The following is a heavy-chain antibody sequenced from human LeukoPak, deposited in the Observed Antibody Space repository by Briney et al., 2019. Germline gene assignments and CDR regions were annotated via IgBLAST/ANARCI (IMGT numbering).Heavy chain of an antibody. D-gene: IGHD6-13*01. CDR3: ASSPAAGISSFDI. Sequence: ASVKVSCKASGYTFTSYGISWVRQAPGQGLEWMGWISAYNGNTNYAQKLQGRVTMTTDTFTSTAYMELRSLRSDDTAVYYCASSPAAGISSFDIWGQGTMVTVSS. V-gene: IGHV1-18*01. J-gene: IGHJ3*02. CDR1: GYTFTSYG. CDR2: ISAYNGNT.